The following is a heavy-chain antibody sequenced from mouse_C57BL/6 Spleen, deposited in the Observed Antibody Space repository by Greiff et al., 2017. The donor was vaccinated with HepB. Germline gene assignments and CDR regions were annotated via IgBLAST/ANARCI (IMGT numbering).Heavy chain of an antibody. CDR1: GYTFTSYW. CDR3: AREGDTYAMDD. Sequence: VKLQQPGTELVKPGASVKLSCKASGYTFTSYWMHWVKQRPGQGLEWIGNINPSNGGTNYNEKFKSKATLTVDKSSSTADMQLSSLTSEDSAVYDGAREGDTYAMDDWGQGTSVTVSS. J-gene: IGHJ4*01. V-gene: IGHV1-53*01. D-gene: IGHD3-3*01. CDR2: INPSNGGT.